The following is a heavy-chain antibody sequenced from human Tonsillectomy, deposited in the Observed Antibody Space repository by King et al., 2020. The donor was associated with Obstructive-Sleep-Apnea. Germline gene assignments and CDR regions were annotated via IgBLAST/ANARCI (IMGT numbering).Heavy chain of an antibody. CDR3: ARGDWSFDY. CDR1: GFTLSSYW. J-gene: IGHJ4*02. CDR2: IKKDGGDI. Sequence: EVQLVESGGGLVQPGGSLRLSCVASGFTLSSYWMNWVRQAPGKGLEWVASIKKDGGDIYYVDSVKGRFTISRDNAKNSLYLQLNNLRAEDTAVYYCARGDWSFDYWGQGTLVTVSA. D-gene: IGHD3-9*01. V-gene: IGHV3-7*01.